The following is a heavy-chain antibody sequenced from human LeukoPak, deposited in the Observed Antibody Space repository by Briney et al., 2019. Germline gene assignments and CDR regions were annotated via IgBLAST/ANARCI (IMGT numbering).Heavy chain of an antibody. V-gene: IGHV1-24*01. J-gene: IGHJ4*02. CDR3: ATVSGWYYYFDY. Sequence: ASVKVSCKVSGYTLTELSMHWVRQAPGKGLEWMGGFDPEDGETIYAQKFQGRVTMTEDTSTDTAYMELGSLRSEDTAVYYCATVSGWYYYFDYWGQGTLVTVSS. CDR2: FDPEDGET. CDR1: GYTLTELS. D-gene: IGHD6-19*01.